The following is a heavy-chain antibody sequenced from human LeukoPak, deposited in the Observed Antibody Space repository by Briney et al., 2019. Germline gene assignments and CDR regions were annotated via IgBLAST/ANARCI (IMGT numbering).Heavy chain of an antibody. J-gene: IGHJ4*02. Sequence: GRSLRLSSAASGFTFSSYAMHWVRQAPGKGLEWVAVIWYDGSNKYYADSVKGRFTISRDNSKNTLYLQMNSLRAEDTAVYYCARGGTAIGPFDYWGQGTLVTVSS. V-gene: IGHV3-33*08. CDR1: GFTFSSYA. CDR2: IWYDGSNK. CDR3: ARGGTAIGPFDY. D-gene: IGHD5-18*01.